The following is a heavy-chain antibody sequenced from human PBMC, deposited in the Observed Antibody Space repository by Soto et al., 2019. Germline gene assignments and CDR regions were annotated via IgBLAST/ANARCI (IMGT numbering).Heavy chain of an antibody. J-gene: IGHJ1*01. CDR2: INPSGGST. Sequence: ASVKVSCKASGYTFTSYYMHWVRQAPGQGLEWMGIINPSGGSTSYAQKFQGRVTMTRDTSTSTVYMELSSLRSEDTAVYYCARVTYYYDSSRRVDDFQHWGQGTLVTVSS. CDR3: ARVTYYYDSSRRVDDFQH. V-gene: IGHV1-46*03. D-gene: IGHD3-22*01. CDR1: GYTFTSYY.